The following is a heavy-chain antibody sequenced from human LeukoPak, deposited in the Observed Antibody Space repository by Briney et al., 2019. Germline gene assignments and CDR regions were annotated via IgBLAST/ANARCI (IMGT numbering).Heavy chain of an antibody. V-gene: IGHV4-39*02. CDR1: GGSISSSSYY. CDR2: IYYSGIT. CDR3: ARDRHWNQGNCDY. D-gene: IGHD1-1*01. J-gene: IGHJ4*02. Sequence: SETLSLTCTVSGGSISSSSYYWGWIRQPPGKGLEWIGSIYYSGITYYNPSLKSRVTISVDTSSNQFSLKLSSVTAADTAMYYCARDRHWNQGNCDYWGQGTLVTVSS.